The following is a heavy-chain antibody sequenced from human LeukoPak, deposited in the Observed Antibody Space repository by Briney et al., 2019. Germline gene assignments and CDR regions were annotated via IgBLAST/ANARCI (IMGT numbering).Heavy chain of an antibody. Sequence: SETLSLTCTVSGGSISSYYWNWIRQSPTKGLEWIGEINHSGSTNYNPSLKSRVTISVDTSKNQFSLRLRSVTAADTAVYYCARDPTTVIAVSYYFDFWGQGTQVTVSS. CDR3: ARDPTTVIAVSYYFDF. J-gene: IGHJ4*02. CDR1: GGSISSYY. V-gene: IGHV4-34*01. CDR2: INHSGST. D-gene: IGHD2-15*01.